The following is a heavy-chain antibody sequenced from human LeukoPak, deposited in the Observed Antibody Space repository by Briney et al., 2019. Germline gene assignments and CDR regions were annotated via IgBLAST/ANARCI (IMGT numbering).Heavy chain of an antibody. V-gene: IGHV1-18*01. CDR1: GYTFTSYG. CDR3: ARELGRITMIVVVSNAKLWFDP. Sequence: ASVKVSCKASGYTFTSYGISWVRQAPGQGLEWMGWISAYNGNTNYAQKLQGRVTMTTDTSTSTAYMELRSLRSDDTAVYYCARELGRITMIVVVSNAKLWFDPWGQGTLVTVSS. D-gene: IGHD3-22*01. J-gene: IGHJ5*02. CDR2: ISAYNGNT.